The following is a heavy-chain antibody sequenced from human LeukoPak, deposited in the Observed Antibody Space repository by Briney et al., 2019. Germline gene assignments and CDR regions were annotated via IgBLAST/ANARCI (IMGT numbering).Heavy chain of an antibody. CDR3: ARGGTIFGVVIYPFYYYYYMDV. CDR1: GFTFSSYG. J-gene: IGHJ6*03. D-gene: IGHD3-3*01. V-gene: IGHV3-30*03. Sequence: PGRSLRLSCAASGFTFSSYGMHWVRQAPGKGLEWVAVISYDGSNKYYADSVKGRFTISRDNSKNTLYLQMNSLRAEDTAVYYCARGGTIFGVVIYPFYYYYYMDVWGKGTTVTVSS. CDR2: ISYDGSNK.